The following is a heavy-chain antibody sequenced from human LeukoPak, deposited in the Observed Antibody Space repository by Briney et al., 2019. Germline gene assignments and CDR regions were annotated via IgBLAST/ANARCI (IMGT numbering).Heavy chain of an antibody. CDR2: INSDGSST. D-gene: IGHD3-9*01. CDR1: GFTVSGNY. V-gene: IGHV3-74*01. Sequence: GGSLRLSCAVSGFTVSGNYMSWVRQAPGKGLVWVSHINSDGSSTTYADSVKGRFTISRDNAKNTLYLQMNSLRAEDTAVYYCARAGRGLRYFDWLTYDYWGQGTLVTVSS. CDR3: ARAGRGLRYFDWLTYDY. J-gene: IGHJ4*02.